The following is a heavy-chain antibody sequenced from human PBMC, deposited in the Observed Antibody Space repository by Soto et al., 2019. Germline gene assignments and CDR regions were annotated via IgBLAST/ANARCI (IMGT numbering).Heavy chain of an antibody. V-gene: IGHV1-58*01. J-gene: IGHJ4*02. CDR2: IVAGSGNA. D-gene: IGHD3-10*02. CDR1: GFTFSSSA. Sequence: SVKVSCKASGFTFSSSAVQWVRQARGQRLEWIGWIVAGSGNANYAQKFQERVTITRDMSTSTAYMELSSLRSDDTAVYYCAAKDVKRAAFADWGQGTLVTVSS. CDR3: AAKDVKRAAFAD.